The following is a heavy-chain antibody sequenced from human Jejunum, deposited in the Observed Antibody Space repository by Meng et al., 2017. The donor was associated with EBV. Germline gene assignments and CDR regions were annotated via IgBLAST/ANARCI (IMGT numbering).Heavy chain of an antibody. CDR2: YYNSGST. CDR1: GGSISSSSYY. D-gene: IGHD1-26*01. V-gene: IGHV4-39*01. Sequence: RQLQESGPGLVKPSETLSLTCTVSGGSISSSSYYWGWIRQPPGKGLEWIGTYYNSGSTYYNPSLKSRVTISVDTSKNQFSLKLISVTAADTAAYYCARQGPSGRTFDYWGQGTLVTVSS. J-gene: IGHJ4*02. CDR3: ARQGPSGRTFDY.